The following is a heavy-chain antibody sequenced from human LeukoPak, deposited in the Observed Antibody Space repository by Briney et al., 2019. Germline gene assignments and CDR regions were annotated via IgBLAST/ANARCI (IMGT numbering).Heavy chain of an antibody. CDR2: INPSGGST. J-gene: IGHJ3*02. D-gene: IGHD3-3*01. CDR3: AREVSGDAFDI. CDR1: GYTFTSYY. V-gene: IGHV1-46*01. Sequence: ASVKVSCKASGYTFTSYYMHWVRQAPGQGLEWMGIINPSGGSTSYAQKFQGRVTMTRGMSTSTVYMELSSLRSEDTAVYYCAREVSGDAFDIWGQGTMVTVSS.